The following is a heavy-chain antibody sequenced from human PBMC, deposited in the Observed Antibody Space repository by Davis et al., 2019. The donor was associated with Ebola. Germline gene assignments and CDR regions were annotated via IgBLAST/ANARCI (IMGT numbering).Heavy chain of an antibody. CDR1: GFTFSSYG. CDR2: ISYDGSNK. CDR3: AKDRSTSPYYYYGMDV. D-gene: IGHD2-2*01. V-gene: IGHV3-30*18. Sequence: PAGSLRLSCAASGFTFSSYGMHWVRQAPGKGLEWVAVISYDGSNKYYADSVKGRFTISRDNSKNTLYLQMNSLRAEDTALYYCAKDRSTSPYYYYGMDVWGQGTTVTVSS. J-gene: IGHJ6*02.